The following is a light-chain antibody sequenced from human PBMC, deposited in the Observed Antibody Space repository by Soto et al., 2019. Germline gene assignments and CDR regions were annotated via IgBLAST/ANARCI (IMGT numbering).Light chain of an antibody. V-gene: IGKV3-15*01. J-gene: IGKJ2*01. CDR1: QSVGRN. CDR2: CTS. CDR3: QQYHNWPYT. Sequence: EIVMTQSPVALSVSPGERAALSCRASQSVGRNFAWYQQRSGQAPRVLIYCTSTKATCVPARFSGSESGTDFTLTISSLQSKDVAVYCCQQYHNWPYTFGQGTRLVIK.